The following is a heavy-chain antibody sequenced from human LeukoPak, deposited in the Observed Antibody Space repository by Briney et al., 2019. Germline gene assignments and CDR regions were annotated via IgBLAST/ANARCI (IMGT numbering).Heavy chain of an antibody. V-gene: IGHV3-21*01. J-gene: IGHJ3*02. CDR2: ISNTNSYI. CDR3: ARDAFDI. Sequence: PGGSLRLSCAASGFAFSSYSMNWVRQAPGKGLEWVSCISNTNSYIYYSDSVKGRFTISRDNAKNSLYLQMNSLRAEDTAVYYCARDAFDIWGQGTMVTVSS. CDR1: GFAFSSYS.